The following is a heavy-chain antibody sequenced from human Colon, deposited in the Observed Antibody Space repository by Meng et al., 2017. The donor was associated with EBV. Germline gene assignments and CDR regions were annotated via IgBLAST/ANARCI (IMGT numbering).Heavy chain of an antibody. CDR2: INDRGDFV. CDR3: ATTSIPTDY. V-gene: IGHV3-11*01. J-gene: IGHJ4*02. CDR1: GFSVDEYY. Sequence: QERLVESGGGLVKPGGSLGLSCAVSGFSVDEYYMSWLRQAPGKGLEWISYINDRGDFVYYRDSVKGRFTVSKDKAENSLYLQMTNLRVDDTAVYYCATTSIPTDYWGQGTLVTVSA.